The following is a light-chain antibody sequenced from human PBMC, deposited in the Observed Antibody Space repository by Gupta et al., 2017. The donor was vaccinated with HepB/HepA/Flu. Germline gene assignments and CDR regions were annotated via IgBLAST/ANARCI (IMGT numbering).Light chain of an antibody. J-gene: IGKJ4*01. V-gene: IGKV3-11*01. CDR1: QSVSSY. CDR2: DAS. CDR3: QQRSNWPPLT. Sequence: EIVLTQPPATLSLSPGERATLSCRASQSVSSYLAWYQQKPGQAPRLLIYDASNRATGSPARFSGSGCGTDFTLTISSREPEDFAVYYCQQRSNWPPLTFGGGTKVEIK.